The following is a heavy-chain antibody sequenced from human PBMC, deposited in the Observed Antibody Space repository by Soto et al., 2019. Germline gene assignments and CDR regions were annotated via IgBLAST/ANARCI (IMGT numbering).Heavy chain of an antibody. CDR2: ISTYSGKT. Sequence: QVQLVQSGAEVKKPGASVKVSCKASGYTFTTYAISWLRQAPGQGLEWMGWISTYSGKTDYPQSLQGTVTMTTDTSTNTAYMELRSLRSDDTAVYYCARDRLHTTSSITFDYWGQGALVTVSS. J-gene: IGHJ4*02. CDR1: GYTFTTYA. V-gene: IGHV1-18*01. D-gene: IGHD2-21*01. CDR3: ARDRLHTTSSITFDY.